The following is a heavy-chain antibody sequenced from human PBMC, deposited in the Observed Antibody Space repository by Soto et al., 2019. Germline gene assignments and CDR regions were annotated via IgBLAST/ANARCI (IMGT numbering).Heavy chain of an antibody. CDR3: ARARLDY. V-gene: IGHV4-34*01. CDR1: GESFSGYY. CDR2: INHSGST. Sequence: PSETLSLTCAVYGESFSGYYWSWIRQPPGKGLEWIGEINHSGSTNYNPSLKSRVTISVDTSKNQFSLKLSSVTAADTAVYYCARARLDYWGQGTLVTVSS. J-gene: IGHJ4*02.